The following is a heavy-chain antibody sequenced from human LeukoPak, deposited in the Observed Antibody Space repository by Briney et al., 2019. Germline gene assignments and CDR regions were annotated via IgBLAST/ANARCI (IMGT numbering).Heavy chain of an antibody. V-gene: IGHV3-74*01. CDR2: INSDGSST. J-gene: IGHJ4*02. CDR3: ARVGSSDWYAY. Sequence: GGSLRLSCAASGFTFSRYRMHRVRQGPGEGLVWVARINSDGSSTTYVDSVKGRFTISRDNAKNTLYLQMNSLRAEDTAVYYCARVGSSDWYAYWGQGTLVTVSS. CDR1: GFTFSRYR. D-gene: IGHD6-19*01.